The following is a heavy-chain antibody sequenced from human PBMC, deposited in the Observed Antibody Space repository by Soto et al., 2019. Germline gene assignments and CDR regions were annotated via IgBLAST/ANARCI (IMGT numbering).Heavy chain of an antibody. J-gene: IGHJ4*02. CDR1: GFTFSSYA. V-gene: IGHV3-30-3*01. Sequence: LRLSCAASGFTFSSYAMHWVRQAPGKGLEWVAVISYDGSNKYYADSVKGRFTISRDNSKNTLYLQMNSLRAEDTAVYYCARDSREAAAVGGLYYWGQGTLVTVS. CDR2: ISYDGSNK. CDR3: ARDSREAAAVGGLYY. D-gene: IGHD6-13*01.